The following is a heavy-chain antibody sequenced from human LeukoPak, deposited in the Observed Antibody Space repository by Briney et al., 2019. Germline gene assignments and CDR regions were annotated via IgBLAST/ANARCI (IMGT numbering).Heavy chain of an antibody. CDR1: GFTFSSYG. V-gene: IGHV3-30*18. CDR2: ISYDGSNK. D-gene: IGHD3-9*01. J-gene: IGHJ4*02. CDR3: AKDRIPELRYFDWLSALDD. Sequence: GGSLRLSCAASGFTFSSYGMHWVRRAPGKGLEWVAVISYDGSNKYYADSVKGRFTISRDNSKNTLYLQMNSLRAEDTAVYYCAKDRIPELRYFDWLSALDDWGQGTLVTVSS.